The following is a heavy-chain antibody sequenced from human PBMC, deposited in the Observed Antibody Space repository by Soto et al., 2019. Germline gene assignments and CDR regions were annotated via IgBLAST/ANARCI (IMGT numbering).Heavy chain of an antibody. D-gene: IGHD2-15*01. V-gene: IGHV4-34*01. J-gene: IGHJ6*02. CDR1: GGSFSGYY. CDR2: INHSGST. CDR3: ARVTNCSGGSCYPFNYYYYGMDV. Sequence: QVQLQQWGAGLLKPSETLSLTCAVYGGSFSGYYWSWIRQPPGKGLEWIGEINHSGSTNYNPSLKSRVTISVDPSKNQFSLKLSSVTAADTAVYYCARVTNCSGGSCYPFNYYYYGMDVWGQGTTVTVSS.